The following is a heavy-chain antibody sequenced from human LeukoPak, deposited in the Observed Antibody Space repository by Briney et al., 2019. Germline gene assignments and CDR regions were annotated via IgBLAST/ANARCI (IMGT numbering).Heavy chain of an antibody. Sequence: ASGKVSCTTSGYSFTSYYIHWVRQAPGQGLEWMGIINPSGGSTTYAQKFQGRLTMASDTSTSTVYTELSSLRSEDTAMYYCARSSTYYNEADIWGQGTMVTVSS. CDR3: ARSSTYYNEADI. CDR1: GYSFTSYY. J-gene: IGHJ3*02. V-gene: IGHV1-46*01. D-gene: IGHD1-26*01. CDR2: INPSGGST.